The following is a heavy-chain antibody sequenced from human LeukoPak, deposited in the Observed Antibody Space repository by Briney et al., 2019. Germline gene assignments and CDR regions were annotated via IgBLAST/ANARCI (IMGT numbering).Heavy chain of an antibody. V-gene: IGHV1-24*01. CDR2: FDPEDGEI. CDR1: GYTLTELS. D-gene: IGHD2-2*01. Sequence: GASVKVSCKVSGYTLTELSMHWVRQAPGKGLEWMGGFDPEDGEIIYAQKFQGRVTMTEDTSTDTAYMELNSLRSEDTAVYYCAADDAYCSSTSCTNYYYYYGMDVWGQGTTVTVSS. CDR3: AADDAYCSSTSCTNYYYYYGMDV. J-gene: IGHJ6*02.